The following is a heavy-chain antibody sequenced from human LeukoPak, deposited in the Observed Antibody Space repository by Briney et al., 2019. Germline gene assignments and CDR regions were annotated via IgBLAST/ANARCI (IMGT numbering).Heavy chain of an antibody. D-gene: IGHD3-3*01. J-gene: IGHJ4*02. CDR3: AASSLGAALSYDFWSGYYTPGRGFDY. CDR2: IVVGSGNT. Sequence: ASVTVSFKASGFTFTSSAMQWVRQARGQRLEWIGWIVVGSGNTNYAQKFQERVTITRDMSTSTAYMELSSLRSEDTAVYYCAASSLGAALSYDFWSGYYTPGRGFDYWGQGTLVTVSS. CDR1: GFTFTSSA. V-gene: IGHV1-58*02.